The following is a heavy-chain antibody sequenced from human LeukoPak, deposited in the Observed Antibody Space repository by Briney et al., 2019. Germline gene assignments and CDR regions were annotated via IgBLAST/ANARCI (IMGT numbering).Heavy chain of an antibody. CDR2: IRSKANSYAT. J-gene: IGHJ3*02. V-gene: IGHV3-73*01. CDR1: GFTFSGSA. CDR3: TRHVVVVAADDAFDI. Sequence: PGGSLRLSCAASGFTFSGSAMHWVRQASGKGLEWVGRIRSKANSYATAYAASVKGRVTSSRDDSKNTAYLQMNSLKTEDTAVYYCTRHVVVVAADDAFDIWGQGTMVTVSS. D-gene: IGHD2-15*01.